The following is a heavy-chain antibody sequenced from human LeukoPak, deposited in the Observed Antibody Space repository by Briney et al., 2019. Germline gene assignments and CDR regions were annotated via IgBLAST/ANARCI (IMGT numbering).Heavy chain of an antibody. CDR2: IKQDGTEK. Sequence: GGSLRLSCAASGFTFSTYWMSWVRQAPGKGLEWVAVIKQDGTEKYYVDSVKGRFTVSRDNSKNTLSLQMNSLRAEDTAVYYCAKTYYYDSSGYSHYLAFDYWGQGTLVTVSS. CDR1: GFTFSTYW. D-gene: IGHD3-22*01. CDR3: AKTYYYDSSGYSHYLAFDY. J-gene: IGHJ4*02. V-gene: IGHV3-7*03.